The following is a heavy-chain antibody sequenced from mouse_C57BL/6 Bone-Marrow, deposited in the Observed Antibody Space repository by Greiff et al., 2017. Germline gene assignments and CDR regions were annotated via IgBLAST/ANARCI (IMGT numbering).Heavy chain of an antibody. D-gene: IGHD6-1*01. Sequence: DVMLVESGGDLVKPGGSLKLSCAASGFTFSSYGMSWVRQTPDKRLEWVATISSGGSYTYYPDSVKGRFTISRDNAKNTLYLQMSSLKSEDTAMYYCARPACGFDYWGQGTTLTVSS. V-gene: IGHV5-6*02. CDR1: GFTFSSYG. CDR3: ARPACGFDY. CDR2: ISSGGSYT. J-gene: IGHJ2*01.